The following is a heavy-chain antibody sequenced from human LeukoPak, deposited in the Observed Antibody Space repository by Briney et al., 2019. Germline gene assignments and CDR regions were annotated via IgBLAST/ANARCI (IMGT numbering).Heavy chain of an antibody. CDR2: ISAYNGNT. CDR1: GYXFTSYG. Sequence: ASVKVSCKASGYXFTSYGISWVRQAPGQGLEWMGWISAYNGNTNYAQKLQGRVTMTTDTSTSTAYMELRSLRSDDTAVYYCASAARPYYYDSSGAFSDYWGQGTLVTVSS. CDR3: ASAARPYYYDSSGAFSDY. V-gene: IGHV1-18*01. J-gene: IGHJ4*02. D-gene: IGHD3-22*01.